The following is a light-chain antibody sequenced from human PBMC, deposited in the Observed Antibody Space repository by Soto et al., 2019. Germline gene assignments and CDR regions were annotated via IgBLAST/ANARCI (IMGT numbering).Light chain of an antibody. Sequence: EIVLTQSPGTLSLSPGERATLSCRASQRLSSSSLAWYQQNPGQAPRLLIHAASSRATGIPDRFSASGSGTDVTLTISRLEPEDFAIYYCQHYGSSALYTFGQGTKLEIK. J-gene: IGKJ2*01. CDR3: QHYGSSALYT. CDR1: QRLSSSS. CDR2: AAS. V-gene: IGKV3-20*01.